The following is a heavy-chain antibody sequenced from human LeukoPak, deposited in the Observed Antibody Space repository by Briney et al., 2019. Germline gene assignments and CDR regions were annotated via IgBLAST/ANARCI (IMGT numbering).Heavy chain of an antibody. CDR3: AASEEGYCSGGSCYNWFDP. CDR1: GGSISSSSYY. Sequence: PSETLSLTCTVSGGSISSSSYYWGWIRQPPGKGLEWIGSIYYSGSTYYNPSLKSRVTISVDTSKNQFSLKLSSVTAADTAVYYRAASEEGYCSGGSCYNWFDPWGQGTLVTVSS. J-gene: IGHJ5*02. V-gene: IGHV4-39*01. D-gene: IGHD2-15*01. CDR2: IYYSGST.